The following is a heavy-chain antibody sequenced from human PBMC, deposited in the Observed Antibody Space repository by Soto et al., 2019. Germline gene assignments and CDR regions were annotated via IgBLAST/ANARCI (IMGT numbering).Heavy chain of an antibody. CDR1: GFTFDAYT. D-gene: IGHD6-13*01. V-gene: IGHV3-43*01. Sequence: GGSLRLSCAASGFTFDAYTMHWVRQAPGKGLEWVSLISWDGSSTYYADSVKGMFTISRDNSKYSLYLHMNSQRTEDSDLYYCAKEGRQSWAAAYYYMDVWGKGTTVTVSS. J-gene: IGHJ6*03. CDR3: AKEGRQSWAAAYYYMDV. CDR2: ISWDGSST.